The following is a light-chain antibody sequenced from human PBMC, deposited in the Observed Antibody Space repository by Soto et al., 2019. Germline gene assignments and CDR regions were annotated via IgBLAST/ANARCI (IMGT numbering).Light chain of an antibody. V-gene: IGLV1-47*01. J-gene: IGLJ1*01. CDR3: ATWDDSLSDYV. CDR2: RNN. Sequence: QSVLTQPPSASGTPGQRVTISGSGSSSNIGKNYVSWYQHLPGTAPKLLIHRNNQRPSGVPDRFSGSRSGTSASLAISGLRSEDETDYYCATWDDSLSDYVFGSGTKLTVL. CDR1: SSNIGKNY.